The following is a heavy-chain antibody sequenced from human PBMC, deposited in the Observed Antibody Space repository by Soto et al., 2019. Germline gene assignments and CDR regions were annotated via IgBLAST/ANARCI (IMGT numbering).Heavy chain of an antibody. CDR1: GFTFSSYG. CDR2: IWYDGSNK. CDR3: ARDTGLKITMIVGGFDY. J-gene: IGHJ4*02. V-gene: IGHV3-33*01. Sequence: PGGSLRLSCAASGFTFSSYGMHWVRQAPGKGLEWVAVIWYDGSNKYYADSVKGRFTISRDNSKNTLYLQMNSLRAEDTAVYYCARDTGLKITMIVGGFDYWGQGTLVTVSS. D-gene: IGHD3-22*01.